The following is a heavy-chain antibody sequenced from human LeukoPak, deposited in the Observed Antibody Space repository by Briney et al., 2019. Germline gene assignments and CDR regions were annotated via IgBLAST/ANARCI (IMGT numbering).Heavy chain of an antibody. D-gene: IGHD3-3*01. CDR1: GGSISSYY. CDR3: ARKSHYDFWSGPPDWYFDL. V-gene: IGHV4-59*01. J-gene: IGHJ2*01. CDR2: IYYSGST. Sequence: SETLSLTCTVSGGSISSYYWSWIRQPPGKGLEWIGYIYYSGSTNYNPSLKSRVTISVDTSKNQFSLKLGSVTAADTAVYYCARKSHYDFWSGPPDWYFDLWGRGTLVTVSS.